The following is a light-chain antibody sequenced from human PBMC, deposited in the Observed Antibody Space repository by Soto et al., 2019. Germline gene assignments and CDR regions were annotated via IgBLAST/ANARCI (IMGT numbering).Light chain of an antibody. CDR2: AAS. Sequence: EIVMTQSPATLSVSPGERATLSCRASQSISSNLALYQQKPRQAHRLLIYAASTRATGLPHRFSGSGSGTEFTLTISSLQSEDFAVYSCQQYNNWPLTFGQGTKVDIK. J-gene: IGKJ1*01. V-gene: IGKV3D-15*01. CDR1: QSISSN. CDR3: QQYNNWPLT.